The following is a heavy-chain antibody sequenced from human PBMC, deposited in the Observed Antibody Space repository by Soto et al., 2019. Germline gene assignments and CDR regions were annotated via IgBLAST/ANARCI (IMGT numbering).Heavy chain of an antibody. Sequence: QVQLVESGGGVVQPGWSLRLSCAASGFIFNTYGMHWVRQAPGKGLEWVALISYDGSNIYSADSVKGRFTISRDNSKNTLYLQMNSLGAEDLAVYYCAKAWGNFDMYFYYYMDVWGKGTTVTVSS. D-gene: IGHD4-4*01. CDR1: GFIFNTYG. V-gene: IGHV3-30*18. CDR3: AKAWGNFDMYFYYYMDV. J-gene: IGHJ6*03. CDR2: ISYDGSNI.